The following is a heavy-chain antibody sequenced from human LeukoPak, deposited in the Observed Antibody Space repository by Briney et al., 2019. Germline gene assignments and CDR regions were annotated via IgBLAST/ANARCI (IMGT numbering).Heavy chain of an antibody. CDR1: GYTFIGYY. J-gene: IGHJ4*02. Sequence: ASVKVSCKASGYTFIGYYMHWVRQAPGHGLEWMGWINPNSGGTNYAQKFQGRVTMTRDTSISTAYMELSRLRSDDTAVYYCATQRGSYLWGTDFDYWGQGTLVTVSS. V-gene: IGHV1-2*02. CDR3: ATQRGSYLWGTDFDY. CDR2: INPNSGGT. D-gene: IGHD3-16*01.